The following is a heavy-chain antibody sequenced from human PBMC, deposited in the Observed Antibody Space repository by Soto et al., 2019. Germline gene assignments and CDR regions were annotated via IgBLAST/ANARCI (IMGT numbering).Heavy chain of an antibody. CDR2: IYSGGST. J-gene: IGHJ5*02. CDR1: GFTVSSNY. CDR3: ARGGIRGSSPKQDWFDP. V-gene: IGHV3-53*01. Sequence: EVQLVESGGGLIQPGGSLRLSCAASGFTVSSNYMSWVRQAPGKGLEWVSVIYSGGSTYYADSVKGRFTISRDNSKNTLYLQMNSLRAEDTAVYYCARGGIRGSSPKQDWFDPWGQGTLVTVSS. D-gene: IGHD6-13*01.